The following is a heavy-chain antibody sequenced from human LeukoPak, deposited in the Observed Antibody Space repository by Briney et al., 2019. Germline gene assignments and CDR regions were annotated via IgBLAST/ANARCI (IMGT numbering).Heavy chain of an antibody. J-gene: IGHJ5*02. CDR1: GFTFSSYS. CDR3: ARGGYSSSWYPPPWFDP. Sequence: PGGSLRLSCAASGFTFSSYSMNWVRQAPGKGLEWVSSISSSSYIYYADSVKGRFTNSRDNTKNPLYLQMNSLRAEDTAVYYGARGGYSSSWYPPPWFDPWGQGTLVTDSS. CDR2: ISSSSYI. D-gene: IGHD6-13*01. V-gene: IGHV3-21*01.